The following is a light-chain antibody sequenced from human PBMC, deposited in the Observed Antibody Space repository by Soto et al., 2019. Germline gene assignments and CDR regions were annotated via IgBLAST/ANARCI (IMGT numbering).Light chain of an antibody. J-gene: IGLJ1*01. CDR1: SSDIGAYDY. Sequence: QSALAQPASLSGSPGQSITISCTGTSSDIGAYDYVSWFQQHPGKAPKLIIYDVSNRPSGVSNRFSGSKSGNTASLTISGLQAEDEADYYCSSYTSSTTLYVFGTGTKVTVL. CDR2: DVS. CDR3: SSYTSSTTLYV. V-gene: IGLV2-14*01.